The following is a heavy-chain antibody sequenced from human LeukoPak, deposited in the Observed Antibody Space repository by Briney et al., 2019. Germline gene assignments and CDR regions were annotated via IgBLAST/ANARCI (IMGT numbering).Heavy chain of an antibody. J-gene: IGHJ6*02. Sequence: GGSLRLSCAASGFTVSSNYMSWVRQAPGKGLQWVSVVYTAGGGSTYYADSVKGRFSISSDNSKNTLYLQMNSLRAEDTAVYYCTRGIYGMDVWGQGPRSPSP. CDR2: VYTAGGGST. CDR3: TRGIYGMDV. V-gene: IGHV3-66*01. CDR1: GFTVSSNY.